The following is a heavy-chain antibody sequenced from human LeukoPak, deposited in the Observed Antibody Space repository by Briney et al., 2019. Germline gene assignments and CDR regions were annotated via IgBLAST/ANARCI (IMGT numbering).Heavy chain of an antibody. V-gene: IGHV3-23*01. D-gene: IGHD3-22*01. CDR1: GFTFSSYA. Sequence: GGSLRLSCAASGFTFSSYAMSWVRQAPGKGLEWVSAISSSGSTYYADSVKGRFTFSRDNSKNTLYLQMNSLRAEDTAVYYCARPQYDSSGYYPDAFDIWGQGTMVNVSS. CDR3: ARPQYDSSGYYPDAFDI. CDR2: ISSSGST. J-gene: IGHJ3*02.